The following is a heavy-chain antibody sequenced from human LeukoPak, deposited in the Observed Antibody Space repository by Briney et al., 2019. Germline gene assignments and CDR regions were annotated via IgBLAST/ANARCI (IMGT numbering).Heavy chain of an antibody. D-gene: IGHD1-7*01. CDR2: IYPGDSDT. J-gene: IGHJ4*02. V-gene: IGHV5-51*01. CDR1: GYSFTSYW. Sequence: GESLKISCKGSGYSFTSYWIGWVRQMPGKGLGWMGIIYPGDSDTRYSPSFQGQVTISADKSISTAYLQWSSLKASDTAMYYCARLGITGTTRDYFDYWGQGTLVTVSS. CDR3: ARLGITGTTRDYFDY.